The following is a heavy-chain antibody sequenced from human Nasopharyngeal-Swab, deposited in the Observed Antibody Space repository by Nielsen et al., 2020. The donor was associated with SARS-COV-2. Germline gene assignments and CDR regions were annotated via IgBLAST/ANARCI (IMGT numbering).Heavy chain of an antibody. Sequence: ASVKVSCKASGYIFTSYGISWVRQALGQGLEWMGWISPYNGNTNYAQKLQGRVTMTTDTSTSSAYMELRSLRSDDTAVYYCARDGGAVAGTLYHYYYMDVWGTGTTVTVSS. D-gene: IGHD6-19*01. V-gene: IGHV1-18*04. J-gene: IGHJ6*03. CDR3: ARDGGAVAGTLYHYYYMDV. CDR1: GYIFTSYG. CDR2: ISPYNGNT.